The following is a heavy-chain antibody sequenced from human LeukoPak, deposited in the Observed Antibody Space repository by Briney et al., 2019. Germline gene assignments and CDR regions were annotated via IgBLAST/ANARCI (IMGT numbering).Heavy chain of an antibody. D-gene: IGHD2-2*01. J-gene: IGHJ6*03. V-gene: IGHV1-69*01. CDR1: GGTFSSHA. CDR3: ARDRVDCSSTTCSDYYHYYNMDV. CDR2: IIPFFGTA. Sequence: SVKVSCKASGGTFSSHALSWVRQAPGQGLEWMGGIIPFFGTANYAQRFQGRFTITADESTSTAYMEMSSLRSEDTAVYYCARDRVDCSSTTCSDYYHYYNMDVWGKGTTVTVYS.